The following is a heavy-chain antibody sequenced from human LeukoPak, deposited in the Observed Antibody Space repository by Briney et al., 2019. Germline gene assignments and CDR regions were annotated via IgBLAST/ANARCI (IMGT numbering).Heavy chain of an antibody. V-gene: IGHV4-61*02. J-gene: IGHJ3*02. CDR3: ARGLSWSEDAFDI. CDR1: GSSISSGSYY. Sequence: SETLSLTCTVSGSSISSGSYYWSWIRQPAGKGLEWIGRIYTSGSTHYNPSLKSRVTISVDTSKNQFSLKLSSVTAADTAVYYCARGLSWSEDAFDIWGQGTMVTVSS. D-gene: IGHD6-13*01. CDR2: IYTSGST.